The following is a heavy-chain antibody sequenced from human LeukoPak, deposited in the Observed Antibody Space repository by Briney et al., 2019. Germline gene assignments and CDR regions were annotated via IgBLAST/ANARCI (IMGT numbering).Heavy chain of an antibody. CDR3: AKSNGYGLVDI. CDR2: IFYSGST. J-gene: IGHJ3*02. CDR1: GYSISSGYY. D-gene: IGHD3-10*01. V-gene: IGHV4-38-2*02. Sequence: SETLSLTCTVSGYSISSGYYWGWVRQPPGKGLEWIGNIFYSGSTYYSPSLKSRVTISLDTSRNQFSLKLNSVTAADTAVYYCAKSNGYGLVDIWGQGTMVTVSS.